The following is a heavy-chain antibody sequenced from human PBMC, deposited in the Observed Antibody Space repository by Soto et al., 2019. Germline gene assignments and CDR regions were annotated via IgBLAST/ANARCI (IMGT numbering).Heavy chain of an antibody. J-gene: IGHJ5*02. D-gene: IGHD4-4*01. CDR2: IYYSGST. V-gene: IGHV4-30-4*01. CDR3: ARGHNDYSNYPPPGWFDP. CDR1: GGSISSGDYY. Sequence: SETLSLTCPVSGGSISSGDYYWSWIRQPPGKGLEWIGYIYYSGSTNYNPSLKSRVTISVDTSKNQFSLKLSSVTAADTAVYYCARGHNDYSNYPPPGWFDPWGQGTLVTVS.